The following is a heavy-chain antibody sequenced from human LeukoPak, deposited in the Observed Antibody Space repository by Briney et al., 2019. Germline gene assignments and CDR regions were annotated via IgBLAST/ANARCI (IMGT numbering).Heavy chain of an antibody. CDR1: GFTFSSYS. CDR2: ISSNSITI. CDR3: AITPPHCCSTSCSEDY. V-gene: IGHV3-48*04. Sequence: GGSLRLSCAASGFTFSSYSMNWVRQAPGKGLEWVSYISSNSITIYYADSVKGRFTISRDNAKNSLYLQMNSLRAEDTAVYYCAITPPHCCSTSCSEDYWGQGTLVTVSS. J-gene: IGHJ4*02. D-gene: IGHD2-2*01.